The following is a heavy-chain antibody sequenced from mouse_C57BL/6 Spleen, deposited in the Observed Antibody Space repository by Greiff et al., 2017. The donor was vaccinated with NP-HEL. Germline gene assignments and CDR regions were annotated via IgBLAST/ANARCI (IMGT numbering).Heavy chain of an antibody. Sequence: VQLQQPGAELVKPGASVKMSCKASGYTFTSYWITWVQQRPGQGLEWIGDLYSGSGSTNYNEKFKGQSTLTVDKSSSTAYMQSSSLTSENSAVYYCAICDYGSTYWYFDVWGTGTTVTVSS. D-gene: IGHD1-1*01. CDR2: LYSGSGST. V-gene: IGHV1-55*01. CDR1: GYTFTSYW. CDR3: AICDYGSTYWYFDV. J-gene: IGHJ1*03.